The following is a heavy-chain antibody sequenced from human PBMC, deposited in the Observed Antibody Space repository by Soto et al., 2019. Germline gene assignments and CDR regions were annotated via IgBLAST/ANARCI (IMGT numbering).Heavy chain of an antibody. CDR1: VFTFSDYA. CDR2: ISFDGSNE. D-gene: IGHD4-17*01. V-gene: IGHV3-30-3*01. J-gene: IGHJ6*02. CDR3: ARPAATVKLYSGMEV. Sequence: EGSLRLSCASSVFTFSDYAMHWVRHPPGKGLEWVAIISFDGSNEHYADSVQGRFTISRDNSENTLYLQMNSLRADDTAVYYCARPAATVKLYSGMEVWGQGTSVPV.